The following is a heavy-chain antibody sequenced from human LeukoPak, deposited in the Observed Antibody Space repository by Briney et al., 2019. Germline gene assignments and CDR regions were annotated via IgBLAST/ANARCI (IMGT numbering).Heavy chain of an antibody. V-gene: IGHV3-30-3*01. J-gene: IGHJ4*02. CDR1: AFTFSYYA. Sequence: GTSLRLSCAASAFTFSYYAMHWVRQAPGKGLEWVAVISYDGSNKYYADSVKGRFTISRDNSKNTLYLQMNSLRAEDTAVYYCAKGDYGDYFGQGTLVTVSS. CDR2: ISYDGSNK. CDR3: AKGDYGDY.